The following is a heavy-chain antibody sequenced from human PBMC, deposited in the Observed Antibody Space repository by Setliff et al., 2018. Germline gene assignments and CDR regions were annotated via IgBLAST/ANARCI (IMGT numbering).Heavy chain of an antibody. Sequence: PSETLSLTCTVPGGSISSGDYYWSWIRQPPGKGLEWIGYIYSSGSTNYNPSLKSRVTISMDTSKNQFSLKLSSVTAADTAVYYCARESRYYYDNLGTLDYWGQGTLVTVSS. CDR2: IYSSGST. V-gene: IGHV4-30-4*08. CDR3: ARESRYYYDNLGTLDY. J-gene: IGHJ4*02. D-gene: IGHD3-22*01. CDR1: GGSISSGDYY.